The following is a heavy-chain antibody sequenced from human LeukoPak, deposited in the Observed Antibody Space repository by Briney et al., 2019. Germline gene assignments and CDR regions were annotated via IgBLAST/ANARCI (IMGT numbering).Heavy chain of an antibody. Sequence: PGGSLRLSCAASGFTFDDYGMSWVRQAPGKGLEWVSGINWNGGSTGYADSVKGRFTISRDNAKNSLYLQMNSLRAEDTALYYCARAKITIFGVVIISYYLDYWGQGTLITVSS. V-gene: IGHV3-20*04. CDR2: INWNGGST. D-gene: IGHD3-3*01. CDR1: GFTFDDYG. J-gene: IGHJ4*02. CDR3: ARAKITIFGVVIISYYLDY.